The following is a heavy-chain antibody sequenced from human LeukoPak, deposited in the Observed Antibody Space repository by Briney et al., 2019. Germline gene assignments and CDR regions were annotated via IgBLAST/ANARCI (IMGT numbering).Heavy chain of an antibody. V-gene: IGHV4-30-4*01. CDR1: GGSISSGDYY. Sequence: SETLSLTCTVSGGSISSGDYYWSWIRQPPGKGLEWIGYIYYSGSTYYNPSLKSRVTISVDTSKNQFSLKLSSVTAADTAVYYCARGPYGDYEVYYGMDVRGQGTTVTVSS. CDR3: ARGPYGDYEVYYGMDV. CDR2: IYYSGST. D-gene: IGHD4-17*01. J-gene: IGHJ6*02.